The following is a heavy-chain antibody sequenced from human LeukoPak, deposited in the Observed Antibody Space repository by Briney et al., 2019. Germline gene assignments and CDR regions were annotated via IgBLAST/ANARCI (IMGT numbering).Heavy chain of an antibody. D-gene: IGHD1-1*01. Sequence: GGSLRLSCAASGFTFSSYAMSWVRQAPGKGLEWVSYININGRTTYYSDSVKGRFTVSRDNAKNSLYLQMNSLRAEDTAVYYCARLTTQFNWFDPGGQGTLVTVSS. J-gene: IGHJ5*02. CDR1: GFTFSSYA. CDR2: ININGRTT. CDR3: ARLTTQFNWFDP. V-gene: IGHV3-48*03.